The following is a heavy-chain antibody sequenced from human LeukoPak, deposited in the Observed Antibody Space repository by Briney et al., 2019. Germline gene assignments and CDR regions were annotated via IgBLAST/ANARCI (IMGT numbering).Heavy chain of an antibody. Sequence: PGGSLRLSCAASGFTFSTYAMSWVRQAPGKGLEWVSAISGSGDITYYEDSVKGRFTISRDNSKNTLYLQMNSLRAEDTAVYYCAKDHTSNWVDFLDPWGQGTLVTVSS. V-gene: IGHV3-23*01. CDR3: AKDHTSNWVDFLDP. D-gene: IGHD2-2*01. CDR1: GFTFSTYA. J-gene: IGHJ5*02. CDR2: ISGSGDIT.